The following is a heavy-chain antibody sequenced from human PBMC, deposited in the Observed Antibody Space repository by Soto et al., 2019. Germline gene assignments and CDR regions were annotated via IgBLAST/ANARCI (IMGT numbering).Heavy chain of an antibody. J-gene: IGHJ4*01. D-gene: IGHD5-18*01. CDR1: SGSISGYY. CDR3: ARVRGYMDCFPFDF. Sequence: PSETLSLTCTVSSGSISGYYWSWIRQLPGKGLEWVGYVHYSVSTNYNPSIKSRVSISLDTSKNQFSLKLKSVTPADTAVYYCARVRGYMDCFPFDFWGHGSLVTVSS. CDR2: VHYSVST. V-gene: IGHV4-59*03.